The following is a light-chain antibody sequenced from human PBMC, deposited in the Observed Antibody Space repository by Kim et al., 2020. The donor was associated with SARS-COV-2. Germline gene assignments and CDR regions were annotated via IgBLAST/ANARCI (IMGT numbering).Light chain of an antibody. V-gene: IGKV3D-15*01. J-gene: IGKJ1*01. Sequence: EIVMTQSPATLSVSPGERATLSCRASQSINSNLAWYQQKPGQAPRLLIHGASTRATGIPARFSGSGSETEFTLTMSSLQSEDFAVYYCQQYNSWPRTFGQGTKVDIK. CDR1: QSINSN. CDR3: QQYNSWPRT. CDR2: GAS.